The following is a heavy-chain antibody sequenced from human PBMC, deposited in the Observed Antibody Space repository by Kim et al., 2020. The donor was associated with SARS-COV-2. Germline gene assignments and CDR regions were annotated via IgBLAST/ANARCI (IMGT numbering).Heavy chain of an antibody. J-gene: IGHJ3*01. Sequence: TNYWPSLKSRVSMSLDRSKNESSLKLGSVTAADTAVYFCARAPTGNGFDVWGQGTLLIVSS. V-gene: IGHV4-4*07. CDR3: ARAPTGNGFDV. CDR2: T.